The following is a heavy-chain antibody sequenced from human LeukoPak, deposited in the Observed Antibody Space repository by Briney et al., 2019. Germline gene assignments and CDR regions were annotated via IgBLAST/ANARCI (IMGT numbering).Heavy chain of an antibody. J-gene: IGHJ4*02. CDR1: GGSISSGSYY. D-gene: IGHD2-2*02. CDR3: ARERGISCSSTSCYTYYFDY. Sequence: TSETLSLTCTVSGGSISSGSYYWSWIRQPAGKGLEWIGRIYTSGSTNYNPSLKSRVTISVDTSKNQSSLKLSPVTAADTAVYYCARERGISCSSTSCYTYYFDYWGQGTLVTVSS. CDR2: IYTSGST. V-gene: IGHV4-61*02.